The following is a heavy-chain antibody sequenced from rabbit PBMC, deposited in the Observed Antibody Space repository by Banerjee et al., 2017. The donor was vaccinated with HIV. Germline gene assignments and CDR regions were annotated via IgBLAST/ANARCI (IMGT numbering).Heavy chain of an antibody. CDR3: ARRIGSSPYGSFSL. CDR1: GFSFSSGLP. J-gene: IGHJ4*01. Sequence: QEQLVESGGGLVKPGASLTLTCKTSGFSFSSGLPMCWVRQAPGKGLEWIASIWTVSGSTWYASWAKGRFTISKTSSTTVTLQMTSLTAADTATYFCARRIGSSPYGSFSLWGPGTLVTVS. V-gene: IGHV1S45*01. CDR2: IWTVSGST. D-gene: IGHD8-1*01.